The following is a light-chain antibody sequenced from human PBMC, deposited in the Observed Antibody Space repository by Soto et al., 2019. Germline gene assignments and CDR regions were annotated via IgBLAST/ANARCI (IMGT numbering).Light chain of an antibody. V-gene: IGLV3-27*01. CDR3: YSAADNNLV. Sequence: SYELTQPSSVSVSPGQTARITCSGDILAKKYARWIQQKPGQAPVLVIYKESERPSGIHERFSGSSSGTTVTLTIRGAQVEDEADYYCYSAADNNLVFGGGTKVTVL. J-gene: IGLJ2*01. CDR1: ILAKKY. CDR2: KES.